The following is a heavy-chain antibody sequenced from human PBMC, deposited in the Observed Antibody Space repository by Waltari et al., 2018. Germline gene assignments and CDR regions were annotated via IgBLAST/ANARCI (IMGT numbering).Heavy chain of an antibody. J-gene: IGHJ3*02. CDR2: IYYRGST. V-gene: IGHV4-39*01. CDR3: ARQTWIQLWLYAFDI. Sequence: QLQLQESGPGLVKPSETLSLTCTVSGGSISSSSYYWGWIRQPPGKGLEWIGSIYYRGSTYYNPSLKSRVTISVDTSKNQFSLKLGSVTAADTAVYYCARQTWIQLWLYAFDIWGQGTMVTVSS. CDR1: GGSISSSSYY. D-gene: IGHD5-18*01.